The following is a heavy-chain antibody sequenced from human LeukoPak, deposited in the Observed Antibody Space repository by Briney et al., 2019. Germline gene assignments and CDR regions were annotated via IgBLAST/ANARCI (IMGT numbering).Heavy chain of an antibody. CDR2: IYYSGST. J-gene: IGHJ4*02. V-gene: IGHV4-59*12. D-gene: IGHD3-22*01. CDR1: GGSISSYY. Sequence: SETLSLTCTVSGGSISSYYWSWIRQPPGKGLEWIGYIYYSGSTYYNPSLKSRVTISVDTSKNQFSLKLSSVTAADTAVYYCARGGARMIVVVPQKYYFDYWGQGTLVTVSS. CDR3: ARGGARMIVVVPQKYYFDY.